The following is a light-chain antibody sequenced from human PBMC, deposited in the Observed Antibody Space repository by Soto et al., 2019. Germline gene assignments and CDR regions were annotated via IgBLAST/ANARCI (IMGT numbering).Light chain of an antibody. CDR2: EVS. V-gene: IGLV2-14*01. CDR1: SSDVGGYNY. CDR3: SSYTNSKTEV. J-gene: IGLJ1*01. Sequence: QSVLTQPASVSGSPGQSITISCTGTSSDVGGYNYVSWYQQHPGKAPKLIICEVSDRPSGVSNRFSGSKSGSTASLTISGLQAEDEAYYFCSSYTNSKTEVFGTGTKLTVL.